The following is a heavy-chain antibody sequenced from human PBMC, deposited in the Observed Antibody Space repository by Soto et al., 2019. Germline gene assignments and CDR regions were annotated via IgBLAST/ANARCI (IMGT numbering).Heavy chain of an antibody. J-gene: IGHJ4*01. V-gene: IGHV1-69*06. CDR3: ARDRQWLVLSYFDH. D-gene: IGHD6-19*01. CDR2: IIPLVGTA. CDR1: GGTFSSYA. Sequence: GASVRISCKASGGTFSSYAISWVRQALGQGLEWMGGIIPLVGTANYAQKFQGRVTITADKSTSTAYMELSSLRSEDTAVYYCARDRQWLVLSYFDHRG.